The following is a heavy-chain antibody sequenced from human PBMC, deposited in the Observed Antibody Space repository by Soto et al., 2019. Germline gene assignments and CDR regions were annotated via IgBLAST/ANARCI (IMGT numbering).Heavy chain of an antibody. CDR3: ADRRYGDYANWFDP. Sequence: QITLKESGPTLVKPTQTLTLTCTFSGFALSSSGVGVGWLRQTPGTALEWLALIYWDDDKRDSPSLKSRVPINNDTSTNQVGLPMTNMDPVDTATYYCADRRYGDYANWFDPWGQGTLVTFSS. CDR2: IYWDDDK. J-gene: IGHJ5*02. D-gene: IGHD4-17*01. V-gene: IGHV2-5*02. CDR1: GFALSSSGVG.